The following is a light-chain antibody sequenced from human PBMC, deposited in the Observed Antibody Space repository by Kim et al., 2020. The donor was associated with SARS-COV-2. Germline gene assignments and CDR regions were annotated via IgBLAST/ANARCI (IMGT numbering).Light chain of an antibody. J-gene: IGLJ2*01. V-gene: IGLV3-19*01. CDR2: GKD. CDR1: SLRKFY. Sequence: SSELTQDPAVSVVLGQTVRITCQGDSLRKFYASWYQQKPGQAPILVIYGKDNRPSGIPDRFSASSSGNTASLTITGAQAEDEADYYCNSRDSSGDRLVFGGGTKVTVL. CDR3: NSRDSSGDRLV.